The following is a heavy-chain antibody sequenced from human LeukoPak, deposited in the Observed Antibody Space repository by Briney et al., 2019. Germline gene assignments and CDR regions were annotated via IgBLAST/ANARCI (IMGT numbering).Heavy chain of an antibody. Sequence: SETLSLTCAVYGGSFSGYYWSWIRQPPGKGLEWIGEINHSGSTNYNPSLKSRVTISVDTSKNQFSLKLSSVTAADTAVYYCARGRGRRHYYDSSGSYFDYWGQGTLVTVSS. CDR2: INHSGST. CDR1: GGSFSGYY. V-gene: IGHV4-34*01. J-gene: IGHJ4*02. D-gene: IGHD3-22*01. CDR3: ARGRGRRHYYDSSGSYFDY.